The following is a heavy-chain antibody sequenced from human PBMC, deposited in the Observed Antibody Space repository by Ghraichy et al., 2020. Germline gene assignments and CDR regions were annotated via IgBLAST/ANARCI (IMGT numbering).Heavy chain of an antibody. J-gene: IGHJ4*02. CDR1: GFTFSNYA. CDR2: TSSDGSKK. V-gene: IGHV3-30*04. D-gene: IGHD1-14*01. Sequence: GGSLRLSCAASGFTFSNYAMHWVRQAPGKGLEWVAFTSSDGSKKYYADSVKGRFTISRDNSKNTLYLQMNSLRAEDTAVYYCARGPDLAFDYWGQGTLVTVSS. CDR3: ARGPDLAFDY.